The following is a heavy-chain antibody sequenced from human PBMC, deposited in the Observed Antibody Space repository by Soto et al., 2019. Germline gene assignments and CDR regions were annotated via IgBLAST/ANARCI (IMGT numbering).Heavy chain of an antibody. J-gene: IGHJ4*02. D-gene: IGHD4-17*01. V-gene: IGHV3-72*01. Sequence: EVQLVESGGGLVQPGGSLRLSCAASGFTLSDHYMDWVRQAPGKGLEWVGRTRNKANSYTTEYAASGEGRFTIPRNDSPISRYLQMNSLNTEVPALYYCARIGHGDLDYWGEGALANVSS. CDR3: ARIGHGDLDY. CDR1: GFTLSDHY. CDR2: TRNKANSYTT.